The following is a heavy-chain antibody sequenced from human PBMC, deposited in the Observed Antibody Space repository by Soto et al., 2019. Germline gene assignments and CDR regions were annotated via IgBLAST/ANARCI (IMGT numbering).Heavy chain of an antibody. J-gene: IGHJ4*02. D-gene: IGHD3-9*01. CDR2: ISWDGGRT. V-gene: IGHV3-43*01. Sequence: GGSLRLSCAASGFSFEDYTMHWVRHTPGKGPEWISLISWDGGRTLYSDSVKGRFIISRDNSKNSLYLQMNSLTTEDTALYFCARASYDVLTGQKRYFDHWGQGTLVTVYS. CDR1: GFSFEDYT. CDR3: ARASYDVLTGQKRYFDH.